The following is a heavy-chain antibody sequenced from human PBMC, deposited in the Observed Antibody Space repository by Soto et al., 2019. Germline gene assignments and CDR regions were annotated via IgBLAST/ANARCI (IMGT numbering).Heavy chain of an antibody. J-gene: IGHJ2*01. CDR1: GFTFSSYA. CDR2: ISGSGGST. Sequence: GGSLRLSCAASGFTFSSYAMSWVRQAPGKGLEWVSAISGSGGSTYYADSVKGRFTISRDNSKNTLYLQMNSLRAEDTAVYYCAKRSLTQWLVPWYFDLWGRGTLVTVSS. CDR3: AKRSLTQWLVPWYFDL. D-gene: IGHD6-19*01. V-gene: IGHV3-23*01.